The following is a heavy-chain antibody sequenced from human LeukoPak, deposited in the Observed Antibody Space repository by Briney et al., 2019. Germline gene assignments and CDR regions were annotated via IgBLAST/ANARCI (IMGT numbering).Heavy chain of an antibody. V-gene: IGHV3-21*01. Sequence: PGGSLRLSCVASGFTFSSYSMNWVRQAPGKGLEWVSSFTSKSGTIYYADSVKGRFTISRDNAKNSLYLQMNSLRAEDTAVYYCARDLLYSSLTNYMDVWGKGTTVTVSS. CDR3: ARDLLYSSLTNYMDV. D-gene: IGHD4/OR15-4a*01. J-gene: IGHJ6*03. CDR2: FTSKSGTI. CDR1: GFTFSSYS.